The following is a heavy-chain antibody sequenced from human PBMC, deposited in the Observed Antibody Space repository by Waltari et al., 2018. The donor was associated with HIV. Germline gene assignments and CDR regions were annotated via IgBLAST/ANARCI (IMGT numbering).Heavy chain of an antibody. CDR3: ARHKSGYNDN. Sequence: QVQLVQSGAEVKKPGASVKVSCKASGYTFTSYDVNWVRQATGQGLELMGWMNTNSENTVYAQKFQGRVTMTMNTSISTAYMERSSLRSEDTAVYYCARHKSGYNDNWGQGTLVTVSS. CDR2: MNTNSENT. D-gene: IGHD3-3*01. J-gene: IGHJ4*02. CDR1: GYTFTSYD. V-gene: IGHV1-8*01.